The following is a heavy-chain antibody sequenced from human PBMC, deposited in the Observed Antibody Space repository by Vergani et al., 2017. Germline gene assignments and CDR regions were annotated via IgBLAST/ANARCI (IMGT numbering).Heavy chain of an antibody. Sequence: QVQLVQSGAEVKKPGSSVKVSCKASGGTFSSYAISWVRQAPGQGLEWMGGIIPIFGTANYAQKFQGRVTSTADESTSTAYMELSSLRSEDTAVYYCARDTGSSPAYYYYGMDVWGQGTTVTVSS. CDR1: GGTFSSYA. CDR3: ARDTGSSPAYYYYGMDV. D-gene: IGHD1-26*01. CDR2: IIPIFGTA. J-gene: IGHJ6*02. V-gene: IGHV1-69*01.